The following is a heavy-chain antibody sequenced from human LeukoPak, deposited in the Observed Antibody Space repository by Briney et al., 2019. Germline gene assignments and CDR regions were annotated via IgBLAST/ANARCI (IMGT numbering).Heavy chain of an antibody. CDR1: GFTFSSYN. Sequence: AGGSLRLSCSTSGFTFSSYNMNWVRQAPGKGLEWVSGIGSSGGFIFYADSLKGRFTISRDNANNSLYLQMNNLRAEDTAVYYCARGYGSGSSHIDYWGQGTLVTVSS. D-gene: IGHD3-10*01. CDR3: ARGYGSGSSHIDY. V-gene: IGHV3-21*01. J-gene: IGHJ4*02. CDR2: IGSSGGFI.